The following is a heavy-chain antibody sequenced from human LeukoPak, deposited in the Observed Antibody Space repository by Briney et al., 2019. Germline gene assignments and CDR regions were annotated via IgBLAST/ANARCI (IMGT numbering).Heavy chain of an antibody. Sequence: SETLSLTCTVSGGSISSYYWSWIRQPPGKGLEWIGEINHSGSTNYNPSLKSRVTISVDTSKNQFSLKLSSVTAADTAVYYCARARRGYSYGYGYNWFDPWGQGTLVTVSS. CDR1: GGSISSYY. J-gene: IGHJ5*02. D-gene: IGHD5-18*01. V-gene: IGHV4-34*01. CDR2: INHSGST. CDR3: ARARRGYSYGYGYNWFDP.